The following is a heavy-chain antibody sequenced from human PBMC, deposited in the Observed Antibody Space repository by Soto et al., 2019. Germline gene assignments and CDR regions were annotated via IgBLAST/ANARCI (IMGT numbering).Heavy chain of an antibody. J-gene: IGHJ4*02. CDR1: GFTFSSYA. CDR2: IPGSGIST. V-gene: IGHV3-23*01. D-gene: IGHD6-6*01. Sequence: EVQLLESGGGLVQPGGSLRLSCAASGFTFSSYAMSWVRQSPGKGLEWVSAIPGSGISTYYAGSVKGRFTISRDNSKNTLYLQMNSLRVEDTAVYYCAKIGSSSSVSLPLVLFDHWGQGALVTVSS. CDR3: AKIGSSSSVSLPLVLFDH.